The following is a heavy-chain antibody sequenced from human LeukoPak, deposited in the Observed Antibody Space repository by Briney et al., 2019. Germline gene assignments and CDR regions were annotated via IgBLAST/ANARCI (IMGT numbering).Heavy chain of an antibody. D-gene: IGHD3-10*01. V-gene: IGHV4-30-2*05. CDR2: IYHSGST. CDR3: ARFNYYGSGSDY. CDR1: GGSISSGGYS. J-gene: IGHJ4*02. Sequence: SETLSLTCAVSGGSISSGGYSWSWIRQPPGKGLEWIGYIYHSGSTYYNPSLKSRVTISVDTSKNQFSLKLSSVTAADTAVYYCARFNYYGSGSDYWGQGTLVTVSS.